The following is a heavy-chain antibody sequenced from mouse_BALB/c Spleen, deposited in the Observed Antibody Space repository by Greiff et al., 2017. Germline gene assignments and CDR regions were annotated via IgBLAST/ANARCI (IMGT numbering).Heavy chain of an antibody. Sequence: EVMLVESGGGLVQPGGSRKLSCAASGFTFSSFGMHWVRQAPEKGLEWVAYISSGSSTIYYADTVKGRFTISRDNPKNTLFLQMTSLRSEDTAMYYCARDGRRGAMDYWGQGTSVTVSS. D-gene: IGHD2-12*01. J-gene: IGHJ4*01. CDR3: ARDGRRGAMDY. V-gene: IGHV5-17*02. CDR1: GFTFSSFG. CDR2: ISSGSSTI.